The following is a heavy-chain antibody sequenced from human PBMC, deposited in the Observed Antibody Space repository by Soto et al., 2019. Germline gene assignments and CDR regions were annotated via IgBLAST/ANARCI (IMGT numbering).Heavy chain of an antibody. D-gene: IGHD6-13*01. J-gene: IGHJ5*02. CDR1: GDSVSSNSAA. CDR3: ARDHSSSWYLRSGNWFDP. CDR2: TYYRSKWYN. Sequence: PSQTLSLTCAISGDSVSSNSAAWNWIRQSPSRGLEWLGRTYYRSKWYNDYAVSVKSRITINPDTSKNQFSLQLNSVTPEDTAVYYCARDHSSSWYLRSGNWFDPWGQGTLVTVSS. V-gene: IGHV6-1*01.